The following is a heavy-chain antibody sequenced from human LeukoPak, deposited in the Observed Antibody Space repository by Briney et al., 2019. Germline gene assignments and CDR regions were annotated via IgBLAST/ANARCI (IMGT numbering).Heavy chain of an antibody. Sequence: GGSLRLSCAASGFTFSSYAMSWVRQAPGEGLEWVSAISDSGGSTYYADSVKGRFTISRDNSMNTLYLQMNSLRAEDTAVNYCAQPLPRSPETAAARAFGNWGQGSLVTVSS. J-gene: IGHJ4*02. D-gene: IGHD6-13*01. CDR1: GFTFSSYA. V-gene: IGHV3-23*01. CDR3: AQPLPRSPETAAARAFGN. CDR2: ISDSGGST.